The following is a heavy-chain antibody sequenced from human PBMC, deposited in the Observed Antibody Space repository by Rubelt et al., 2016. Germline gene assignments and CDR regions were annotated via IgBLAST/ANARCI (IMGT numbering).Heavy chain of an antibody. D-gene: IGHD6-19*01. Sequence: EVQLVESGGDLVQPGGSLRLSCAASRVTFSGYWMGWVRQSPGKGLAWVADIKSDGSGKYYADSVEGRFTISRDNAKNSVYLQMNSLRAEGTAVYYCARGGRQSSGARYIGMDVWGQGTTVSVSS. CDR2: IKSDGSGK. CDR3: ARGGRQSSGARYIGMDV. J-gene: IGHJ6*02. CDR1: RVTFSGYW. V-gene: IGHV3-7*01.